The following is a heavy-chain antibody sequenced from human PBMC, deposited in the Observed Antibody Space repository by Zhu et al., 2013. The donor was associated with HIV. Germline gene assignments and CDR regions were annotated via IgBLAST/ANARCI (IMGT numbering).Heavy chain of an antibody. CDR3: ARVNYYDSSGYSSLDY. Sequence: QVQLVQSGAEVKKPGASVKVSCKASGYTFTSYGISWVRQAPGQGLEWMGWISAYNGNTNYAQKLQGRVTMTTDTSTSTAYMELRSLRSDDTAVYYCARVNYYDSSGYSSLDYWGQGNPGHRLL. D-gene: IGHD3-22*01. J-gene: IGHJ4*02. CDR1: GYTFTSYG. V-gene: IGHV1-18*01. CDR2: ISAYNGNT.